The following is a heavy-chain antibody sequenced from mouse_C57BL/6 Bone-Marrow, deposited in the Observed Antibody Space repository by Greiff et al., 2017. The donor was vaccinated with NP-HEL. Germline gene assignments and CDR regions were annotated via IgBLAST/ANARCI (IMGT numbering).Heavy chain of an antibody. CDR2: ISDGGSYT. CDR3: ARGRGTTVVAHFDY. CDR1: GFTFSSYA. D-gene: IGHD1-1*01. Sequence: DVKLVESGGGLVKPGGSLKLSCAASGFTFSSYAMSWVRQTPEKRLEWVATISDGGSYTYYPDNVKGRFTISRDNAKNNLYLQISHLKSEDTAMYYCARGRGTTVVAHFDYWGQGTTLTVSS. V-gene: IGHV5-4*03. J-gene: IGHJ2*01.